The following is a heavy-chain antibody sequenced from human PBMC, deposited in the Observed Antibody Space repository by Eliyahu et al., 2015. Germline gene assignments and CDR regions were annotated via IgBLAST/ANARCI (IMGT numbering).Heavy chain of an antibody. D-gene: IGHD2-2*01. CDR2: ISYDGSNK. V-gene: IGHV3-30*18. J-gene: IGHJ6*04. CDR1: GFTFXSXG. CDR3: AKDKRWGRYIVVVPAAMGGMDV. Sequence: QVQLVESGGGVVQPGRSLRLSCXASGFTFXSXGXHWVRQAPGKGLEWVAVISYDGSNKYYADSVKGRFTISRDNSKNTLYLQMNSLRAEDTAVYYCAKDKRWGRYIVVVPAAMGGMDVWGKGTTVTVSS.